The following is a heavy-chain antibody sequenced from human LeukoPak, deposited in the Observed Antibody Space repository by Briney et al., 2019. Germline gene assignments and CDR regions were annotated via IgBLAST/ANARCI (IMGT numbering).Heavy chain of an antibody. CDR2: IYHSGST. CDR3: ARGTLGYGSGNWFDP. CDR1: GYSISSGYY. V-gene: IGHV4-38-2*01. Sequence: SETLSLTCAVFGYSISSGYYWGWIRQSPGKGLEWIGSIYHSGSTYDNPSLKSRVTISVDTSKNQFSLKLSSVTAADTAVYYCARGTLGYGSGNWFDPWGRGTLVTVSS. D-gene: IGHD3-10*01. J-gene: IGHJ5*02.